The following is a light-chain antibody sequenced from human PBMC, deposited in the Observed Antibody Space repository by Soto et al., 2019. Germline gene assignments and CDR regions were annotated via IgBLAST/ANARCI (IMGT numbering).Light chain of an antibody. Sequence: EVVLTQSPATLSLSPGERATLSCRASQSVGIYLYWYQQRPGQAPRLLIYDTSNRATGIPAGFSGSGSGTDFTLTISSLQPEDFATYYCQQSYNVLSWTFGQGTKVDI. CDR2: DTS. J-gene: IGKJ1*01. CDR3: QQSYNVLSWT. V-gene: IGKV3-11*01. CDR1: QSVGIY.